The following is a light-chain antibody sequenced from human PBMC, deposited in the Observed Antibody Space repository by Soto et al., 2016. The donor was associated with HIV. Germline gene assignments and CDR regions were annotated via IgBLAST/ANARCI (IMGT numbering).Light chain of an antibody. Sequence: SDVLTQPPSVSVAPGETATITCGGNNRATKSVHWYQQRPGQAPVMVVYDDSDRPSGIPERFSGSNSGNTATLTISRVEAGDEAGYYCQVWDSGSDVVAFGGGTKLTVL. CDR1: NRATKS. CDR3: QVWDSGSDVVA. V-gene: IGLV3-21*02. J-gene: IGLJ2*01. CDR2: DDS.